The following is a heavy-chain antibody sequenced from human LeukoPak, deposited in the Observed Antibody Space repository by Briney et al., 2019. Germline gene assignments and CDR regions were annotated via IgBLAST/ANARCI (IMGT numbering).Heavy chain of an antibody. CDR2: IYYSGST. Sequence: PSETLSLTCTVSGGSISSGDYYWSWIRQPPGKGLEWIGYIYYSGSTYYNPSLKSRVTISVDTSKNQFSLKLSSVTAADTAVYYCARADNKGEYYDFWSGYSNWFDPWGQGTLVTVSS. CDR3: ARADNKGEYYDFWSGYSNWFDP. D-gene: IGHD3-3*01. J-gene: IGHJ5*02. CDR1: GGSISSGDYY. V-gene: IGHV4-30-4*08.